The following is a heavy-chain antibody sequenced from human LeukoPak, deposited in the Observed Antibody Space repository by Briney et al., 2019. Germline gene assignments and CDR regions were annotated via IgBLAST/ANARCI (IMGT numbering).Heavy chain of an antibody. CDR1: GGSISSSSYY. Sequence: PSETLSLTCTVSGGSISSSSYYWGWIRQPPGKGLEWIGSIYYSGSTNYNPSLKSRVTISVDTSKNQFSLKLSSVTAADTAVYYCARYYYDSSGYYRYYFDYWGQGTLVTVSS. J-gene: IGHJ4*02. V-gene: IGHV4-39*07. CDR3: ARYYYDSSGYYRYYFDY. D-gene: IGHD3-22*01. CDR2: IYYSGST.